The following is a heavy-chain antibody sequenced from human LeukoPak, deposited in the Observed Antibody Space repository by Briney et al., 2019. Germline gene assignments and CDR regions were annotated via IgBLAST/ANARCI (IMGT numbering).Heavy chain of an antibody. D-gene: IGHD3-9*01. CDR1: GYTFTSYG. CDR2: ISVYNGNT. Sequence: ASVKVSCKASGYTFTSYGISWVRQAPGLGLEWMGWISVYNGNTNYAQKLQGRVTMPTDTSTSTAYMELRSLRSDDTAVYYCAREAGILTGYSFDYWGQGTLVTVSS. V-gene: IGHV1-18*04. J-gene: IGHJ4*02. CDR3: AREAGILTGYSFDY.